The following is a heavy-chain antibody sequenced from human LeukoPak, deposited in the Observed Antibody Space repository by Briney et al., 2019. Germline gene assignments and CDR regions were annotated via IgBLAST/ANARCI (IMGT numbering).Heavy chain of an antibody. V-gene: IGHV3-23*01. CDR1: GSTFSSYA. J-gene: IGHJ6*03. CDR2: ISGSGGST. Sequence: GGSLRLSCAASGSTFSSYAMSWVRQAPGKGLEWVSAISGSGGSTYYADSVKGRFTISRDNSKNTLYLQMNSLRAEDTAVYYCAKINDYGDYVKYYYYYYMDVWGKGTTVTVSS. D-gene: IGHD4-17*01. CDR3: AKINDYGDYVKYYYYYYMDV.